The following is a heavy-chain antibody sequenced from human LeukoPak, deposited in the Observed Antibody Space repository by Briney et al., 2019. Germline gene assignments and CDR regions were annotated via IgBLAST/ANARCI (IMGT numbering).Heavy chain of an antibody. J-gene: IGHJ5*02. D-gene: IGHD2-21*02. CDR2: IYHSGST. V-gene: IGHV4-39*07. CDR1: GGSISSVNYY. CDR3: ARVSDHHCGGDCYFGYFDL. Sequence: SETLSLTCTVSGGSISSVNYYWGWIRQPPGKGLEWIGSIYHSGSTYYNPSLKSRVTISVDTSKNQFSLKLSSVTAADTAVYYCARVSDHHCGGDCYFGYFDLWGQGTLVTVSS.